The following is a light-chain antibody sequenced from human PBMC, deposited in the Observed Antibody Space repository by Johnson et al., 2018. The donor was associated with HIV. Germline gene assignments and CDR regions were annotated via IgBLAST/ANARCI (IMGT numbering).Light chain of an antibody. CDR3: GAWDSSLRVVF. Sequence: QSVLTQPPSVSAAPGQKVTISCSGSSSNIGNNYVSWYQQLPGTAPKLLIYENNKRPSGIPDRFFGFKSGTSATLDITGLQTGDEGDYYCGAWDSSLRVVFFGTVTKVTV. V-gene: IGLV1-51*02. CDR1: SSNIGNNY. CDR2: ENN. J-gene: IGLJ1*01.